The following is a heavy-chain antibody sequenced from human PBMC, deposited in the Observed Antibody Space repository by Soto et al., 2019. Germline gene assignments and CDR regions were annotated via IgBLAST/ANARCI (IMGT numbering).Heavy chain of an antibody. Sequence: ASLKISCKASGYTFTGYYMHWVRQAPGQGLEWMGWINPNSGGTNYAQKFQGRVTMTRDTSISTAYMELSRLRSDDTALYYCARAPHYYVSGSYYLLDYWGQGPLVTVSS. D-gene: IGHD3-10*01. V-gene: IGHV1-2*02. CDR3: ARAPHYYVSGSYYLLDY. CDR2: INPNSGGT. J-gene: IGHJ4*02. CDR1: GYTFTGYY.